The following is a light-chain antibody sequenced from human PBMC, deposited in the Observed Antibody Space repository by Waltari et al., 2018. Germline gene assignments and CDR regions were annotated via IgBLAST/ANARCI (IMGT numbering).Light chain of an antibody. J-gene: IGKJ3*01. CDR2: DAS. CDR1: QDINKN. Sequence: DIPMTQSPSSLSASVGDRVTITCQASQDINKNLNWYQQKTGKAPDLLIYDASNLAMEVPSRFSGSGSGTDFTLTISRLQPGDIATYVCHQYDKLPFTFGPGTRADF. V-gene: IGKV1-33*01. CDR3: HQYDKLPFT.